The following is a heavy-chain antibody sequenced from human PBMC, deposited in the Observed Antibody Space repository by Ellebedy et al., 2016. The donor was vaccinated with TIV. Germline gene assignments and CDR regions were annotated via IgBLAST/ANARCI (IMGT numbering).Heavy chain of an antibody. CDR3: AKAPRIQLWTYFDY. D-gene: IGHD5-18*01. J-gene: IGHJ4*02. Sequence: GGSLRLXXAASGFTFSSYGMHWVRQAPGKGLEWVAVISYDGSNKYYADSVKGRFTISRDNSKNTLYLQMNSLRAEDTAVYYCAKAPRIQLWTYFDYWGQGTLVTVSS. CDR1: GFTFSSYG. V-gene: IGHV3-30*18. CDR2: ISYDGSNK.